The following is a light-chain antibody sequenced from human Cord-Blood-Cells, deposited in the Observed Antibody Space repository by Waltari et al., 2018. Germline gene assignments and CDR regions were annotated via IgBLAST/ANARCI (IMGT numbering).Light chain of an antibody. Sequence: QSALTQPAPVSGSPGPSITISSTRTSSYGGGYNYVSWYQQHPGKTPKLMLYDVSNRPSGVSNRFSGSKSGNTASLTISGLQAEDEADYYCSSYTSSSTLVFGGGTKLTVL. CDR2: DVS. CDR3: SSYTSSSTLV. CDR1: SSYGGGYNY. V-gene: IGLV2-14*01. J-gene: IGLJ2*01.